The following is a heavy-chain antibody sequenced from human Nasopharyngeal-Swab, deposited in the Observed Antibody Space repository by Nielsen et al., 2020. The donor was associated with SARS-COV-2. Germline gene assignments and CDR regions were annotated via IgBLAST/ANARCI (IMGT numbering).Heavy chain of an antibody. D-gene: IGHD1-7*01. CDR2: ISYDGNNK. CDR3: ARDNYRGGNYAGVYYFDY. J-gene: IGHJ4*02. CDR1: GFTFSSYA. V-gene: IGHV3-30-3*01. Sequence: GESLKISCGASGFTFSSYAMHWVRQAPGKGLEWVAVISYDGNNKYYADSVKGRFTISRDKSKNTLSLQMNSLRAEDTAVYYCARDNYRGGNYAGVYYFDYWGQGTLVTVSS.